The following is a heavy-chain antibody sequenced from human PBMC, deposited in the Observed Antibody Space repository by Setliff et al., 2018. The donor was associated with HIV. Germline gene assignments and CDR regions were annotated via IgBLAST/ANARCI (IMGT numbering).Heavy chain of an antibody. J-gene: IGHJ4*02. V-gene: IGHV4-4*09. D-gene: IGHD1-7*01. CDR3: ARHPREETQRNYKFDS. CDR2: IHTSGRT. CDR1: GDSISTYC. Sequence: SSETLSLTCTVSGDSISTYCWIWIRKPPGQGLEWIGYIHTSGRTNYNYPFKTRATISRDTSKNQFSLRLSSVTATDTAMYYCARHPREETQRNYKFDSWGQGTLVTVSS.